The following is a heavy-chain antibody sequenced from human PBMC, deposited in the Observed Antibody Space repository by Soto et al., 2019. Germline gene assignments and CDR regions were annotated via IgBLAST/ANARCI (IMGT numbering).Heavy chain of an antibody. Sequence: GGSLRLSCAASGFNFRYYAMTWVRQAPGKGLEWVSSINDNGDSTHYADSVKGRFTISRDNSKNTLYLQMNSLTAEDTAVYFCAKASNSSPWFDSWLESWGQGTLVTCSS. CDR1: GFNFRYYA. CDR2: INDNGDST. D-gene: IGHD6-6*01. CDR3: AKASNSSPWFDSWLES. J-gene: IGHJ5*01. V-gene: IGHV3-23*01.